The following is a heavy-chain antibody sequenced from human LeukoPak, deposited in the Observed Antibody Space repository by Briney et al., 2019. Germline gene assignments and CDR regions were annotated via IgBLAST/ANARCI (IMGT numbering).Heavy chain of an antibody. Sequence: SETLSLACSVSGGSLTNYYWGWIRQPPGKGLEFIGYIHSDGTTNYDSSLQSRVAISLDTSKIQFSLRLYSVTAADTALYFCARLNFRGGEALHFDSWGQGTLVTVSS. D-gene: IGHD3-16*01. CDR2: IHSDGTT. V-gene: IGHV4-4*09. CDR3: ARLNFRGGEALHFDS. J-gene: IGHJ4*02. CDR1: GGSLTNYY.